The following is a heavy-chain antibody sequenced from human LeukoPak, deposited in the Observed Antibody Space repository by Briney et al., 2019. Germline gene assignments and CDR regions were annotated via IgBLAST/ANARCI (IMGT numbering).Heavy chain of an antibody. J-gene: IGHJ6*02. CDR1: GFSLSTSGMC. CDR2: IDWDDDK. CDR3: ARIYSVAASHYGMDV. V-gene: IGHV2-70*11. D-gene: IGHD2-15*01. Sequence: SGPTLVNPTQTLTLTCTFSGFSLSTSGMCVSWIRQPPGKALEWLARIDWDDDKYYSTSLKTRLTISKDTSKNQVVLTMTNMDPVDTATYYCARIYSVAASHYGMDVWGQGTTVTVSS.